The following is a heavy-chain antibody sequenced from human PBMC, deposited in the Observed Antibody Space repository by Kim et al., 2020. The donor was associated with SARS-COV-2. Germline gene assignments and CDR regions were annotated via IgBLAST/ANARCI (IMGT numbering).Heavy chain of an antibody. V-gene: IGHV4-34*01. CDR1: GGSFSGYY. D-gene: IGHD6-6*01. CDR3: ARVCGIAARPLTGWFDP. J-gene: IGHJ5*02. CDR2: INHSGST. Sequence: SETLSLTCAVYGGSFSGYYWSWIRQPPGKGLVWIGEINHSGSTNYNPSLKSRVTISVDTSKNQFSLKLSFVTAADTAVYYCARVCGIAARPLTGWFDPWGQGTLVTVSS.